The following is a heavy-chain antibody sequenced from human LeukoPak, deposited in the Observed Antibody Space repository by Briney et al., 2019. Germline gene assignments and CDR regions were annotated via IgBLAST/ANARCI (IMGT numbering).Heavy chain of an antibody. J-gene: IGHJ4*02. D-gene: IGHD6-19*01. CDR2: ISYDGSNK. CDR3: AKELTRPNRPVAGLNY. Sequence: PGRSLRLSCAASGFTFSAYGMHWVRQVPGKGLEWVAIISYDGSNKYYPDSVKGRFTISRDDSKNTLYLQMNSLRTEDTAVYYCAKELTRPNRPVAGLNYWGQGTLVTVSS. V-gene: IGHV3-30*18. CDR1: GFTFSAYG.